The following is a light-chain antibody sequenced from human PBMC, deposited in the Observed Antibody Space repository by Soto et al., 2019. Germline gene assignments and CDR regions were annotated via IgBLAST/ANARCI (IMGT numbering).Light chain of an antibody. Sequence: EIALTQSPGTLSLSPGERATLSCRASQSVCSSYLAWYQQKPGQAPRLLIYGASSRATGIPDRFSGSGSGTNFTLTISRLEPEDFAVYYCQQYGSSPGTFGQGTKVEIK. V-gene: IGKV3-20*01. CDR3: QQYGSSPGT. J-gene: IGKJ1*01. CDR1: QSVCSSY. CDR2: GAS.